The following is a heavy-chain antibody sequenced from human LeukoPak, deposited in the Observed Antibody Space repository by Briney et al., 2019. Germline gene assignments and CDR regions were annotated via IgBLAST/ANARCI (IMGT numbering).Heavy chain of an antibody. CDR3: ARHSAEGLLWFGG. CDR2: ISSSSSYI. V-gene: IGHV3-21*01. CDR1: GFTFSSYS. J-gene: IGHJ4*02. Sequence: GGSLRLSCAASGFTFSSYSMNWVRQAPGKGLEWVSSISSSSSYIYYADSVKGRFTISRDNAKNSLYLQMNSLRAEDTAVYYCARHSAEGLLWFGGWGQGTLVTVSS. D-gene: IGHD3-10*01.